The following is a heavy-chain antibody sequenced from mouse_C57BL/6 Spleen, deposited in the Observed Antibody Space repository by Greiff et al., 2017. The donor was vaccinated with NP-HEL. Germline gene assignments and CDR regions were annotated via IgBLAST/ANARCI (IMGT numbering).Heavy chain of an antibody. J-gene: IGHJ2*01. V-gene: IGHV5-4*03. CDR3: ARGKGYYYGSRIFDY. CDR2: ISDGGSYT. CDR1: GFTFSSYA. Sequence: EVKLMESGGGLVKPGGSLKLSCAASGFTFSSYAMSWVRQTPEKRLEWVATISDGGSYTYYPDNVKGRFTISRDNAKNNLYLQMSHLKSEDTAMYYCARGKGYYYGSRIFDYWGQGTTLTVSS. D-gene: IGHD1-1*01.